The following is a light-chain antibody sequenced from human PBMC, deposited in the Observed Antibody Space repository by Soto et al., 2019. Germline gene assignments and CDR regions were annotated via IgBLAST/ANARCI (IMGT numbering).Light chain of an antibody. CDR3: SSYTSSNFWV. Sequence: QSALTQPRSVSGSPGQSVTISCTGTSNDVGGYNFVSWYQQHPGKVPKLIIYDVSIRPSGVPDRFSGSKSGITASLTISGLQAEDEADYYCSSYTSSNFWVFGEGTKVTVL. V-gene: IGLV2-11*01. J-gene: IGLJ3*02. CDR1: SNDVGGYNF. CDR2: DVS.